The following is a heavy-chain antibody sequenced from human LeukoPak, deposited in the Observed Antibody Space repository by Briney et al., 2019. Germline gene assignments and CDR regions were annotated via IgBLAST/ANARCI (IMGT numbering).Heavy chain of an antibody. Sequence: GGSLRLSCAASGFTFSNAWMSWVRQAPGKGLEWVGRIKSKTDGGTTDYAAPVKGRFTISRDDSKNTPYLQMNSLKTEDTAVYFCTTDYYDSSGYVFWGQGTLVTVSS. CDR1: GFTFSNAW. CDR3: TTDYYDSSGYVF. CDR2: IKSKTDGGTT. V-gene: IGHV3-15*01. J-gene: IGHJ4*02. D-gene: IGHD3-22*01.